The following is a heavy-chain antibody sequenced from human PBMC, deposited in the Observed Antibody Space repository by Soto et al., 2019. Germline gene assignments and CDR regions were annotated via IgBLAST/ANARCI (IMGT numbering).Heavy chain of an antibody. CDR1: GFTFTTFW. V-gene: IGHV3-7*03. J-gene: IGHJ4*02. Sequence: EVQLVESGGGLAPPGGSLRLSCVASGFTFTTFWMSWVHQAPGKGLDWVANIRQDGGAQYYVDSVKGRFTISRDNAKNSVYLQMDSLRAEDTAVYYCVRGGHGSGSYLGSYWGQGILVTVSS. D-gene: IGHD3-10*01. CDR3: VRGGHGSGSYLGSY. CDR2: IRQDGGAQ.